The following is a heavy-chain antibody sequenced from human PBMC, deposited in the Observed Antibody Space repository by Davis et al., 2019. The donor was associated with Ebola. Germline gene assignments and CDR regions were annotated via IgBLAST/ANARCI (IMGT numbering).Heavy chain of an antibody. J-gene: IGHJ4*02. CDR3: ARGRPWLWVATPLRFDY. CDR1: GGTFSSYA. D-gene: IGHD5-12*01. V-gene: IGHV1-69*13. Sequence: SVKVSCKASGGTFSSYAISWVRQAPGQGLEWMGGIIPMFGTSKYEQKFQDRVTITADESTSTAYMELSSLRSDDTAVYYCARGRPWLWVATPLRFDYWGQGTLVIVSA. CDR2: IIPMFGTS.